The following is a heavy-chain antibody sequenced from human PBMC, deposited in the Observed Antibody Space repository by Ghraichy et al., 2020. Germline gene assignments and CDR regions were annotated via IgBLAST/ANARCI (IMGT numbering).Heavy chain of an antibody. V-gene: IGHV4-34*01. Sequence: SETLSLTCAVYGGSFSGYYWSWIRQPPGKGLEWIGEINHSGSTNYNPSLKSRVTISVDTSKNQFSLKLSSVTAADTAVYYCARGPINYGSGSYYNPHVYGHVTSIDYWGQGTLVTVSS. D-gene: IGHD3-10*01. CDR2: INHSGST. CDR1: GGSFSGYY. J-gene: IGHJ4*02. CDR3: ARGPINYGSGSYYNPHVYGHVTSIDY.